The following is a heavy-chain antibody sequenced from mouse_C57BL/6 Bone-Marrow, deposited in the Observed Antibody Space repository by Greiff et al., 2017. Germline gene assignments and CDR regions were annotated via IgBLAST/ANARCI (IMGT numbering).Heavy chain of an antibody. V-gene: IGHV1-81*01. J-gene: IGHJ2*01. D-gene: IGHD2-4*01. CDR2: IYPRSGNT. CDR1: GYTFTSYG. Sequence: QVQLQQSGAELARPGASVKLSCKASGYTFTSYGISWVKQRTGQGLEWIGEIYPRSGNTYYNEKFKGKATLTADKSSSTAYMELRSLTSEDSAVSVYARGRVYYDYSYLDYWGQGTTPTVSS. CDR3: ARGRVYYDYSYLDY.